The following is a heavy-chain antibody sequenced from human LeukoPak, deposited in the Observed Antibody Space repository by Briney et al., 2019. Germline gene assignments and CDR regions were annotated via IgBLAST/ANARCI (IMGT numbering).Heavy chain of an antibody. D-gene: IGHD5-12*01. J-gene: IGHJ6*02. CDR2: ISGDGGGT. Sequence: GVSLRLSCAASGFTFDDYGMHWVRQAPGKGLEWVSLISGDGGGTFYADSVKGRFTISRDNSRNSLYLQMNSLTTEDTALYYCAKDVVPTTYSCCNMDVWGQGTTVTVSS. CDR3: AKDVVPTTYSCCNMDV. V-gene: IGHV3-43*02. CDR1: GFTFDDYG.